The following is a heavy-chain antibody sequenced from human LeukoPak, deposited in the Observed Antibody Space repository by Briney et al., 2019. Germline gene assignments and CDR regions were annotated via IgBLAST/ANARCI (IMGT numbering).Heavy chain of an antibody. Sequence: GRSLRLSCAASGFTFSSYGMHWVRQAPGKVLEWVAVIWYDGSNRYYADSVKGRFTISRDISKNTLYLQMNSLRAEDTAVYYCAKDRSSSWSFDYWGQGTLVTVSS. J-gene: IGHJ4*02. V-gene: IGHV3-33*06. D-gene: IGHD6-13*01. CDR2: IWYDGSNR. CDR3: AKDRSSSWSFDY. CDR1: GFTFSSYG.